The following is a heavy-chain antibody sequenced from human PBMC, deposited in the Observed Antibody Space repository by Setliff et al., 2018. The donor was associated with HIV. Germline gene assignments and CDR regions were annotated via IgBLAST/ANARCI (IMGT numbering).Heavy chain of an antibody. CDR3: AKVLEFGIDAFDI. D-gene: IGHD3-10*01. Sequence: GSLRLSCAASGFTFSTYWMHWVRQAPGKGLEWVTLIYKAGKTCYADFVKGRFTITRDKSKNTLYLQMSSLRDEDTAVYYCAKVLEFGIDAFDIWGQGTVVTVSS. V-gene: IGHV3-53*01. CDR2: IYKAGKT. CDR1: GFTFSTYW. J-gene: IGHJ3*02.